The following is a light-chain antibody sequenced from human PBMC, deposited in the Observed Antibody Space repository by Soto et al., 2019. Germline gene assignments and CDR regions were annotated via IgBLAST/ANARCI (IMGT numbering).Light chain of an antibody. CDR2: DVT. V-gene: IGLV2-14*03. CDR3: SSYTGGSTLEV. J-gene: IGLJ2*01. CDR1: SSDVGGYNY. Sequence: QSALTQPASVSGSPGQSITISCTGTSSDVGGYNYVSWYLQHPGKAPKLMIYDVTNRPSGVSNRFSGSTSGDTASLTISGLQAEDEADYYCSSYTGGSTLEVFGGGTKLTVL.